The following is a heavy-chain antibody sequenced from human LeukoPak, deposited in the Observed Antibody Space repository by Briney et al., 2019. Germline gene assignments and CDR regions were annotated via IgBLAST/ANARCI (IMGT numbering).Heavy chain of an antibody. J-gene: IGHJ4*02. CDR1: GFTFDDYA. Sequence: GGSLRLSCAASGFTFDDYAMHWVRQAPGKGLEWVSGISWNSGSIGYADSVKGRFTISRDNAKNSLYLQMNSLRAEDTALYYCAKVDSGGATGYWGQGTLVTVSS. CDR3: AKVDSGGATGY. V-gene: IGHV3-9*01. D-gene: IGHD5-12*01. CDR2: ISWNSGSI.